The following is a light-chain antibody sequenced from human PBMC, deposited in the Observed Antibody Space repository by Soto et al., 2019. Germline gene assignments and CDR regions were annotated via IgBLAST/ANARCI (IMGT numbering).Light chain of an antibody. Sequence: DIQMTQSPSSLSASVGDRVTITCRASQSISSYLNWYQQKPGKAPKLLIYAASSLQSGVPSRFSGSGSGTNFTLTISSLLPEEVATYSSEQSYRTPFTFGQGTRLEIK. V-gene: IGKV1-39*01. J-gene: IGKJ5*01. CDR1: QSISSY. CDR3: EQSYRTPFT. CDR2: AAS.